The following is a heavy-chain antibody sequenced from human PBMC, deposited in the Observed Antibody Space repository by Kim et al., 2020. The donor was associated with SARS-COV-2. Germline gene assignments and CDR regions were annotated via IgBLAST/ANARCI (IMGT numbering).Heavy chain of an antibody. CDR1: GDTFRSFS. D-gene: IGHD3-9*01. J-gene: IGHJ4*01. Sequence: SVKVSCKASGDTFRSFSISWVRQAPGQGLEWMGGILPSFRTADYSQKFQDRVTITADESTSTVFLEMRSLKSDDTAMYFCARASGGDDDLAGYEFQYWG. V-gene: IGHV1-69*13. CDR2: ILPSFRTA. CDR3: ARASGGDDDLAGYEFQY.